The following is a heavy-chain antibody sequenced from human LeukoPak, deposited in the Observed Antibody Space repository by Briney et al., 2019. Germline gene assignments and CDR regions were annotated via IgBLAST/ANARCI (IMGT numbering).Heavy chain of an antibody. D-gene: IGHD7-27*01. CDR3: VQDWAWGAFGY. V-gene: IGHV3-23*01. Sequence: GGSLRLSCAASGFTFTNYGMNWVRQAPGKGLEWVSGITPDAGRTYYADSVKGRFTIYRDNSKNTLYLQMNSLGAEDTAVYYCVQDWAWGAFGYWGQGTLVTVPS. CDR1: GFTFTNYG. J-gene: IGHJ4*02. CDR2: ITPDAGRT.